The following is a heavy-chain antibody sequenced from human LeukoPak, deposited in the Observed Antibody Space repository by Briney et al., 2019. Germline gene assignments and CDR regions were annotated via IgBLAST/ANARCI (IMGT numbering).Heavy chain of an antibody. D-gene: IGHD3-3*02. V-gene: IGHV3-21*01. CDR2: ISSSSSYI. Sequence: RGGSLRLSCGASGFTFSSYSMNWVRQAPGKGLEWVSSISSSSSYIYYADSVKGRFTISRDNAKNSLYLQMNSLRAEDTAVYYCARDRISYFDYWGQGTLVTVSS. CDR1: GFTFSSYS. CDR3: ARDRISYFDY. J-gene: IGHJ4*02.